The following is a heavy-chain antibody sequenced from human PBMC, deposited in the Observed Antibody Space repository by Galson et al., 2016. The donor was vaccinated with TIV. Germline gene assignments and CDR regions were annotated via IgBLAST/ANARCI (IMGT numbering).Heavy chain of an antibody. CDR2: INAGGGIT. D-gene: IGHD3-10*01. J-gene: IGHJ1*01. CDR1: GFSFNKYA. CDR3: AKDALEWTVRGQLVN. V-gene: IGHV3-23*01. Sequence: SLRLSCAGSGFSFNKYAMSWVRQTPERRLEWISNINAGGGITNYADSVKGRFTMSRDNSKNTLYLHMNDLRGDDTAIYFCAKDALEWTVRGQLVNWGQGTRVTVSS.